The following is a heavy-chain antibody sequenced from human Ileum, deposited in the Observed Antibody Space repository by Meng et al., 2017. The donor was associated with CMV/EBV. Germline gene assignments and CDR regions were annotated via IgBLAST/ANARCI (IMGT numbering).Heavy chain of an antibody. CDR3: TRDGRRDGDYAYLSMGV. CDR1: GFTFRSYW. Sequence: GGSLRLSCAASGFTFRSYWMHWVRQVSGKGLQWVARISADGSVYYAGSVRGRFTISRDKAKNALFLQMNSLRDDDTAIYYCTRDGRRDGDYAYLSMGVWGQGTAVTVSS. J-gene: IGHJ6*02. V-gene: IGHV3-74*01. CDR2: ISADGSV. D-gene: IGHD2-2*01.